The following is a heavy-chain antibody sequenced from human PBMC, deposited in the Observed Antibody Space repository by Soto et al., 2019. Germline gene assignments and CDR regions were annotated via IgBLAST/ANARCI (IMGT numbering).Heavy chain of an antibody. CDR2: FDPEDGET. D-gene: IGHD6-19*01. J-gene: IGHJ4*02. Sequence: ASVKVSCKVSGYTLTELSMHWVRQAPGKGLEWMGGFDPEDGETIYAQKFQGRVTMTEDSSTDTAYMELSSLRSDDTAVYYCATDNTGGGTYSLARPLDYWGQGTLVTVSS. CDR1: GYTLTELS. CDR3: ATDNTGGGTYSLARPLDY. V-gene: IGHV1-24*01.